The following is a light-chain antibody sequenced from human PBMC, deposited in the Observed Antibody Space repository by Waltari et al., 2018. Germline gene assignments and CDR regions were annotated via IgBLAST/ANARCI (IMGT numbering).Light chain of an antibody. CDR3: QHYVSLPVT. Sequence: EIVLTQSPGTLSLSPGERATLSCRAGLSVSRALAWYQQNPGQAPRLLIYGASNRATGMPDRFSGSGSGTDFSLIISRLEHEDVPVYYCQHYVSLPVTFGQGTKVEIK. CDR2: GAS. J-gene: IGKJ1*01. V-gene: IGKV3-20*01. CDR1: LSVSRA.